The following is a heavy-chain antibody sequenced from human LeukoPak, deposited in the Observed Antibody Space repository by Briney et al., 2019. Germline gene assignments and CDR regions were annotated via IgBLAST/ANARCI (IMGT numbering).Heavy chain of an antibody. V-gene: IGHV3-48*03. Sequence: HPGGSLRLSCAASGFTFSSYEMNWVRQAPGKGLEWVSYISRSCSTIYYADSVKGRFTISRDNAKNSLYVQMSSLRAEDTAVYYCGSGYDIDYWGQGILVTVSP. CDR1: GFTFSSYE. CDR3: GSGYDIDY. CDR2: ISRSCSTI. J-gene: IGHJ4*02. D-gene: IGHD2-2*01.